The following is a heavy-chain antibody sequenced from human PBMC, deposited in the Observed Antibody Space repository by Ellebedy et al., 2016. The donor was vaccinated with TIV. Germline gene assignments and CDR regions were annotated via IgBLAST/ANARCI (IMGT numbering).Heavy chain of an antibody. V-gene: IGHV4-39*01. CDR2: IYYSGST. CDR3: ARYSSGWQDFDS. D-gene: IGHD6-19*01. Sequence: SETLSLTCTVSGGSISSSSYYWGWIRQPPGKGLEWIGSIYYSGSTYYNPSLKSRVTISVDTSKNQFSLKLSSVTAADTAVYYCARYSSGWQDFDSWGQGTLVTVSS. CDR1: GGSISSSSYY. J-gene: IGHJ4*02.